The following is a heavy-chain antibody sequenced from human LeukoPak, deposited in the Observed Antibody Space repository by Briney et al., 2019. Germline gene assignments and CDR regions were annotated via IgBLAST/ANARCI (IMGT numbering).Heavy chain of an antibody. CDR1: GFTFSSYW. CDR2: IKQDGSEK. V-gene: IGHV3-7*01. CDR3: ARESTYYYDSSGYYDLDY. Sequence: PGGSLRLSCAASGFTFSSYWMSWVRQAPGKGLEWVANIKQDGSEKYYVDSVKGRFTISRDNAKNSLYLQMNSVRAEDTAVYYCARESTYYYDSSGYYDLDYWGQGTLVTVSS. J-gene: IGHJ4*02. D-gene: IGHD3-22*01.